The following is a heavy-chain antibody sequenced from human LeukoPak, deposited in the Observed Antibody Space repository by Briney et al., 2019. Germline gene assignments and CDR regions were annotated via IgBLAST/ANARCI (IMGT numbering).Heavy chain of an antibody. CDR3: ARDLPRGHYYGMDV. CDR1: GGTFSSYA. Sequence: ASVKVSCKASGGTFSSYAISWVRQAPGQGLEWVGGIIPIFGTANYAQKFQGRVTITADESTSTAYMELSSLRSEDTAVYYCARDLPRGHYYGMDVWGQGTTITVSS. CDR2: IIPIFGTA. J-gene: IGHJ6*02. D-gene: IGHD1-26*01. V-gene: IGHV1-69*13.